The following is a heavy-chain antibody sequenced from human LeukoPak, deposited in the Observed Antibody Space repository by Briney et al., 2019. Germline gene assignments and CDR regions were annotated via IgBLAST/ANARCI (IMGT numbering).Heavy chain of an antibody. Sequence: GGSLRLSCAASGFTFSSYAMHWVRQAPGKGLEWVAVISYDGSNKYYADSVKGRLTISRDNSENTLYLQMNSLRAEDTAVYYCAGGGGGRAAAVGYWGQGTLVTVSS. CDR2: ISYDGSNK. J-gene: IGHJ4*02. D-gene: IGHD6-13*01. CDR1: GFTFSSYA. CDR3: AGGGGGRAAAVGY. V-gene: IGHV3-30*04.